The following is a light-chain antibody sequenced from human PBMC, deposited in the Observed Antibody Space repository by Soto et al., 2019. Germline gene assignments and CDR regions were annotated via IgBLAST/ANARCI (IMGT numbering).Light chain of an antibody. CDR2: DAS. J-gene: IGKJ4*01. CDR1: QSVGTF. Sequence: EIVLTQSPATLSLSPGERATLSCRASQSVGTFFAWYQQKPGQAPRLLIYDASNRATGIPPRFSGSGSGTDFTLTISSLEPEDFAVYYCQQRYNWPVTFGAGTKVEI. V-gene: IGKV3-11*01. CDR3: QQRYNWPVT.